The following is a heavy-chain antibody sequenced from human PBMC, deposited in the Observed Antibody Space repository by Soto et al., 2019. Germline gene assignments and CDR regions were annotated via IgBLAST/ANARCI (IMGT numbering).Heavy chain of an antibody. Sequence: EVQLVESGGGLVQPGGSLRLSCAASGFTFSSYSMNWVRQAPGKGLEWVSYISSSSSTIYYADSVKGRFTISRDNAKNSLYLQMNSLRAEDTAVYYCARDIPTSDYIWGSYRPSPTFDYWGQGTLVTVSS. D-gene: IGHD3-16*02. CDR2: ISSSSSTI. J-gene: IGHJ4*02. V-gene: IGHV3-48*01. CDR3: ARDIPTSDYIWGSYRPSPTFDY. CDR1: GFTFSSYS.